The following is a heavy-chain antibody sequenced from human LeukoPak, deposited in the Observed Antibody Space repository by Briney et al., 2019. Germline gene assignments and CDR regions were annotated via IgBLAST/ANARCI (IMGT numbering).Heavy chain of an antibody. CDR3: VKEYHSRGFGAYFDY. D-gene: IGHD3-3*01. CDR2: ISSDGSIR. V-gene: IGHV3-30*18. J-gene: IGHJ4*02. Sequence: GGSLRLSCTASKFTFSHYGMQWVRQAPGKGLEWVAVISSDGSIRVYADSVKGRFTLSRDNSINTVDLQMNSLRAEDTAVYYCVKEYHSRGFGAYFDYWGQGTLVTVSS. CDR1: KFTFSHYG.